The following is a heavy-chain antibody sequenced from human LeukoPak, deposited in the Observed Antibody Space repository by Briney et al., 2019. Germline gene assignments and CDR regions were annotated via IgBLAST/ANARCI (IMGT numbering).Heavy chain of an antibody. V-gene: IGHV1-58*02. J-gene: IGHJ4*02. D-gene: IGHD3-22*01. CDR2: IVVGSGNT. CDR3: AADGYYYSSSGYYLDY. CDR1: GFTFTSSA. Sequence: SVKVSCKASGFTFTSSAMQWVRQTRGQRLGWIGWIVVGSGNTNYAQKFQEKVTITRDMSTSTAYMELSSLRSDDTAVYYCAADGYYYSSSGYYLDYWGQGTLVTVSS.